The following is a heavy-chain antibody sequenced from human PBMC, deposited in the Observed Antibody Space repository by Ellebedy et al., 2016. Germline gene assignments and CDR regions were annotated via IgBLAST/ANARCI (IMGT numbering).Heavy chain of an antibody. CDR2: IWYDGSNK. CDR1: GFTFSSYG. CDR3: AMGGYYYDSSGPDAFDI. Sequence: GESLKISCAASGFTFSSYGMHWVRQAPGKGLEWVAVIWYDGSNKYYADSVKGRFTISRDNSKNTLYLQMNSLRAEDTAVYYCAMGGYYYDSSGPDAFDIWGQGTMVTVSS. J-gene: IGHJ3*02. V-gene: IGHV3-33*01. D-gene: IGHD3-22*01.